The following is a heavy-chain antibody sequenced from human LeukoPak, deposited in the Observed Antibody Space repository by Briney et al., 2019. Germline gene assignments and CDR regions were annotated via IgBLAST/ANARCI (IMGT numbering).Heavy chain of an antibody. CDR2: IWYDGSNK. Sequence: GGSLRLSCAASGFTISSYGMHWVRQAPGKGLEWVAVIWYDGSNKCYADSVKGRFTISRDNSKNTLYLQMNSLRAEDTAVYYCARDNFINWGQGTLVTVSS. V-gene: IGHV3-33*01. CDR3: ARDNFIN. D-gene: IGHD3-10*01. J-gene: IGHJ4*02. CDR1: GFTISSYG.